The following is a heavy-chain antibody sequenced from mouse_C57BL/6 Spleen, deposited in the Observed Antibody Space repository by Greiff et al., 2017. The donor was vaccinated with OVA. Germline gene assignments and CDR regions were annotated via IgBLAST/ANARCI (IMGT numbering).Heavy chain of an antibody. CDR1: GYAFTNYL. V-gene: IGHV1-54*01. D-gene: IGHD2-1*01. CDR2: INPGSGGT. J-gene: IGHJ3*01. CDR3: ARGDYVNYPWFAY. Sequence: VQLQQSGAELVRPGTSVQVSCKASGYAFTNYLIEWVKQRPGQGLEWIGVINPGSGGTNYNEKFKGKATLTADKSSSTAYMQLSSLTSEDSAVYFCARGDYVNYPWFAYWGQGTLVTVSA.